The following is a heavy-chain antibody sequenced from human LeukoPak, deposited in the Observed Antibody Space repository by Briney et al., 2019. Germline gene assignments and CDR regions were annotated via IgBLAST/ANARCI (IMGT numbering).Heavy chain of an antibody. Sequence: GGSLRLSCAASGFTFNTYAMSWVRQSPGKGLEWVSAISGSGGSTYYADSVKGRFTISRDNSKSTLYLQIHSLRAEDTAVYYCAKGKGSSSSSIDYWGQGTLVTVSS. CDR2: ISGSGGST. J-gene: IGHJ4*02. D-gene: IGHD2-15*01. V-gene: IGHV3-23*01. CDR3: AKGKGSSSSSIDY. CDR1: GFTFNTYA.